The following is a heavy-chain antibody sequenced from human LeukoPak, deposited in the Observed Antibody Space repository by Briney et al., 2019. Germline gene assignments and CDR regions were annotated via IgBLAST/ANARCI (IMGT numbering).Heavy chain of an antibody. D-gene: IGHD3-10*01. J-gene: IGHJ3*02. Sequence: PGGSLRLSCTASGFTSSNYAMNWVRQAPGKGLEWVSTIGSSGVDTYYGDSVRGRFTISKDKSKNMLYLQMDSLRAEDTAVYYCAKVWYGSGRLRFDAFDIWGQGTMVTVSS. CDR2: IGSSGVDT. CDR3: AKVWYGSGRLRFDAFDI. CDR1: GFTSSNYA. V-gene: IGHV3-23*01.